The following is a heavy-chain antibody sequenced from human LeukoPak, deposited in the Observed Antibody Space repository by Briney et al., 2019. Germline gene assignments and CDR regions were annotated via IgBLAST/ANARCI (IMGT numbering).Heavy chain of an antibody. CDR2: IYTSGST. CDR3: ARAGYSSGWYVY. J-gene: IGHJ4*02. CDR1: GGSISSGSYY. V-gene: IGHV4-61*02. D-gene: IGHD6-19*01. Sequence: PSETLSLTCTVSGGSISSGSYYWSWIRQPAGKGLKWIGRIYTSGSTNYNPSLKSRVTISVDTSKNQFSLKLSSVTAADTAVYYCARAGYSSGWYVYWGQGTLVTVSS.